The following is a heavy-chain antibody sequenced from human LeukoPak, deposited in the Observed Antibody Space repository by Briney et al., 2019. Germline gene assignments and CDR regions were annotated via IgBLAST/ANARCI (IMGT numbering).Heavy chain of an antibody. J-gene: IGHJ6*02. CDR1: GFTFNSLG. CDR2: KWNDGSNQ. V-gene: IGHV3-33*01. CDR3: ARNLPPYGMDV. Sequence: PGGSLRLPCAASGFTFNSLGIHGVRQAPGKGLEWGEVKWNDGSNQYYADSVKGRFTISRDNSKNTLYLQMNSLRAEDTAVYYCARNLPPYGMDVWGQGTTVTVSS.